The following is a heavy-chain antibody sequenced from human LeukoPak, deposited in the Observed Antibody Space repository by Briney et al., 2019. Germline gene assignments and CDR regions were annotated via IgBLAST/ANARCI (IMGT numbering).Heavy chain of an antibody. CDR1: GFTFSSYA. Sequence: PGGSLRLSCAASGFTFSSYAMSWVRQAPGKGLEWVSAISGSGGSTYYADSVKGRFTISRDNSKNTLYLQMNSLRAEDTAVYYCAKSDRGYCSSTSCPAATDYWGQGTLVTVSS. CDR2: ISGSGGST. J-gene: IGHJ4*02. CDR3: AKSDRGYCSSTSCPAATDY. V-gene: IGHV3-23*01. D-gene: IGHD2-2*01.